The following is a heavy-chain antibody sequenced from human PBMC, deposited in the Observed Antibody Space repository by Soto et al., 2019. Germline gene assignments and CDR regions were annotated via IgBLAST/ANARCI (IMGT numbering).Heavy chain of an antibody. CDR1: GYTFTGYY. Sequence: QVQLVQSGAEVKKPGASVKVSCKASGYTFTGYYMHWGRQAPGQGPEWMGWINPNSGGTTYAQKFQGRVTVTRDTSISTAYMELSSLRSDDTAVYYCARGGSSSLDYWGQGTLVTVSS. CDR3: ARGGSSSLDY. CDR2: INPNSGGT. J-gene: IGHJ4*02. V-gene: IGHV1-2*02. D-gene: IGHD6-6*01.